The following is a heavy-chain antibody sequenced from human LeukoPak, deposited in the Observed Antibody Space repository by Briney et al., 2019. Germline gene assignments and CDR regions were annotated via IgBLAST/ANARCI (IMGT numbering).Heavy chain of an antibody. D-gene: IGHD6-6*01. CDR1: GFTFSSYG. Sequence: GGSLRLSCAASGFTFSSYGMHWVRQAPGKGREWVAFIRYDGSNKYYADSVKGRLTISRDNSKNTLYLQMTSLRAEDTAVYYCAKSWSAARRLGDAFDIWGQGTMVTVSS. J-gene: IGHJ3*02. CDR2: IRYDGSNK. CDR3: AKSWSAARRLGDAFDI. V-gene: IGHV3-30*02.